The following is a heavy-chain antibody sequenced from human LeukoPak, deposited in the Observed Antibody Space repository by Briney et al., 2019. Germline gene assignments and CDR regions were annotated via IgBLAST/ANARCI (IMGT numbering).Heavy chain of an antibody. Sequence: SETLSLTCTVSGGSISSYYWSWIRQPPGKGLEWIGYIYYTGSTSYNPSLKSRVTISMDTSKNQFSLKLSFVTAADSAVYCARSDYSGSGTYTEFDAFDIWGQGPMVTVSS. CDR1: GGSISSYY. CDR2: IYYTGST. J-gene: IGHJ3*02. CDR3: ARSDYSGSGTYTEFDAFDI. V-gene: IGHV4-59*01. D-gene: IGHD3-10*01.